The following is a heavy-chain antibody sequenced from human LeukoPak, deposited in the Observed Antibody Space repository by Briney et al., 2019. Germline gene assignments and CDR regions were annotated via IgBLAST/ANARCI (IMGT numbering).Heavy chain of an antibody. D-gene: IGHD2-15*01. CDR1: GDSNSGYY. CDR3: VSCSQRYYYYYGMDV. J-gene: IGHJ6*02. CDR2: IYDSETT. Sequence: SETLSLTCTVSGDSNSGYYWNWIRQPPGEGLEWIGYIYDSETTNYAPSLKSRFTISIDKSKNQLSLKLSSVTAADTAVYYCVSCSQRYYYYYGMDVWGQGTTVPVSS. V-gene: IGHV4-4*08.